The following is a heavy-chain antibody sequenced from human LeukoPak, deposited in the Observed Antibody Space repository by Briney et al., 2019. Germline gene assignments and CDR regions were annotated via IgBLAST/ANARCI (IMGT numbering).Heavy chain of an antibody. CDR3: ARGPMTSPYYFDY. Sequence: ASVKVSCKASGYTFTSYEINWVRQPTGQGLEWVGWMNPNSGNTGYAQKFQGRVTMTRNTSISTAYMELSSLRSEDTAVYYCARGPMTSPYYFDYWGQGTLVTVSS. J-gene: IGHJ4*02. D-gene: IGHD3-22*01. CDR2: MNPNSGNT. CDR1: GYTFTSYE. V-gene: IGHV1-8*01.